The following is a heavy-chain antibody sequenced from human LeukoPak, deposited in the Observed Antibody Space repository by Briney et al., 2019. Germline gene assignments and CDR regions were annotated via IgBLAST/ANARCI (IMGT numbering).Heavy chain of an antibody. CDR2: ISAYNGNT. Sequence: ASVKVSCKASGYTFTSYGISWVRQAPGQGLEWMGRISAYNGNTNYAQKLQGRVTMTTDTSTSTAYMELRSLRSDDTAVYYCARAVPTVVTPDKYYFDYWGQGTLVTVSS. CDR1: GYTFTSYG. J-gene: IGHJ4*02. V-gene: IGHV1-18*01. CDR3: ARAVPTVVTPDKYYFDY. D-gene: IGHD4-23*01.